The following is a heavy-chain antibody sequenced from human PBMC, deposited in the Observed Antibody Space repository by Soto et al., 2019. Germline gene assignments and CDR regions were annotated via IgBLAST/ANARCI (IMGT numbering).Heavy chain of an antibody. CDR3: ARLYCGGDCGIDY. CDR2: IYYSGST. Sequence: QVQLQESGPGLVKPSETLSLTCTVSGGSISSYYWSWIRQPPGKGLEWIGYIYYSGSTNYNPSLKSRVTISVDTSKNQFPLKLRSVTATDTAVYYCARLYCGGDCGIDYWGQGTLVTASS. CDR1: GGSISSYY. V-gene: IGHV4-59*08. J-gene: IGHJ4*02. D-gene: IGHD2-21*01.